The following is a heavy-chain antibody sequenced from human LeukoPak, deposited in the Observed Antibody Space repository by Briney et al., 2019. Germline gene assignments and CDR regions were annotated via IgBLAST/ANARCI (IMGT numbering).Heavy chain of an antibody. CDR1: GGSFSGYY. CDR2: INHSGST. J-gene: IGHJ4*02. Sequence: KASETLSLTCAVYGGSFSGYYWSWIRQPPGKGLEWIGEINHSGSTNYNPSLKSRVTISVDTSKNQFSLKLSSVTAADTAVYYCARRGVNEWGETDYWGQGTLVTVSS. D-gene: IGHD3-16*01. CDR3: ARRGVNEWGETDY. V-gene: IGHV4-34*01.